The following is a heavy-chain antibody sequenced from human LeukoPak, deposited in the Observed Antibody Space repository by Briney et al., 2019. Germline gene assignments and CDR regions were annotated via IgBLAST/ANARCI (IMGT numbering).Heavy chain of an antibody. V-gene: IGHV4-34*01. CDR1: GGSFSDYY. CDR3: TRGDRTPSGYGSRTAGRANWFDP. Sequence: SETLSLTCAVYGGSFSDYYWSWIRQPPGKGLEWIGEINHSGSTNYNPSLKSRVTISIDTSKNHFSLKLSSVTAADTAVFYCTRGDRTPSGYGSRTAGRANWFDPWGQGTLVTVSS. J-gene: IGHJ5*02. CDR2: INHSGST. D-gene: IGHD5-12*01.